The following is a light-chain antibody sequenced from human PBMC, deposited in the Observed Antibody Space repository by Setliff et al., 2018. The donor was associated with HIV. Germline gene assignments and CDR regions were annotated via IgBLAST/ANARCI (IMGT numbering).Light chain of an antibody. CDR3: CSYAGSYTPVI. Sequence: QSVLTQPRSVSGSPGQSVTISCTGTSSDVGSYNYVSWYQQHPGKAPKLMIYDVTKRPSGVPDRSSGSKSGNTASLTISGLQAEDEADYYCCSYAGSYTPVIFGGGTKVTVL. CDR2: DVT. V-gene: IGLV2-11*01. J-gene: IGLJ2*01. CDR1: SSDVGSYNY.